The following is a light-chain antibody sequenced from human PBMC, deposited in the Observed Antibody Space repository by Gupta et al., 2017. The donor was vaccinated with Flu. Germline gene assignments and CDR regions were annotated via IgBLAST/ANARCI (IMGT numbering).Light chain of an antibody. CDR3: QVWDSSRGV. J-gene: IGLJ3*02. CDR2: DDS. V-gene: IGLV3-21*02. Sequence: SVLTQPPSVSVAPGQTARITCGGNNIRSKSVHWYQQKPGQAPIVVVYDDSDRPSGIPERFSGSNSGDTATLTISRVEAGDEADYHCQVWDSSRGVFGGGTKVTVL. CDR1: NIRSKS.